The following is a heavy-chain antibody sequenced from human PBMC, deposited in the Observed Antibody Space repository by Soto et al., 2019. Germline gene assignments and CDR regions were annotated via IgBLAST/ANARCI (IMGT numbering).Heavy chain of an antibody. V-gene: IGHV3-9*01. Sequence: PGGSLRLSCAASGFTFDDYAMHWVRQAPGKGLEWVSGISWNSGSKGYADSVEGRFTISRDNAKNSLFLQMNSLRAEDTALYYCAKAMTSPMSTVSNFDYWGQGTLVTVSS. D-gene: IGHD4-17*01. CDR1: GFTFDDYA. CDR2: ISWNSGSK. J-gene: IGHJ4*02. CDR3: AKAMTSPMSTVSNFDY.